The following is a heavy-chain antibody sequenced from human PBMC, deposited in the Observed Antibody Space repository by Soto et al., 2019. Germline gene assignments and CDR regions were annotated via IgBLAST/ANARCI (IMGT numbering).Heavy chain of an antibody. D-gene: IGHD1-26*01. Sequence: EVQLLESGGGLVQPGGSLRLSCAASGFTFSVYAMTWVRQAPGKGLEWVSAISGNGVITYYADSVKGRFIISRDNSKSALYLQMTSLRAEDTAVYYCANVVALRGRPNAPNCFDPWGQGTLVTVSS. CDR2: ISGNGVIT. V-gene: IGHV3-23*01. J-gene: IGHJ5*02. CDR3: ANVVALRGRPNAPNCFDP. CDR1: GFTFSVYA.